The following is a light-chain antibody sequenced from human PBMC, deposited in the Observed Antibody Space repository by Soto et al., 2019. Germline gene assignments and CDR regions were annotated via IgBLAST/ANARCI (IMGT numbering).Light chain of an antibody. V-gene: IGKV1-27*01. CDR1: QDISNS. Sequence: DIQMTQSPSSLSASVGDRVTITCRASQDISNSLAWYQQKPGKVPKVLIYATSILQSGVPARFSRSGSGTDFTLTISSLQPEDVATYYCQHYNSAPLTFGGGTKVEI. CDR3: QHYNSAPLT. CDR2: ATS. J-gene: IGKJ4*01.